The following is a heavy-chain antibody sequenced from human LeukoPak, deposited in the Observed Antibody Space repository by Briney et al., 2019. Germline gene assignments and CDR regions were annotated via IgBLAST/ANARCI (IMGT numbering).Heavy chain of an antibody. V-gene: IGHV4-38-2*02. CDR3: ARVTLSSYPDY. Sequence: SETLSLTCTVSGYSISSGYYWGWIRQPPGKGLEWIGSIYHSGSTCYNPSLKSRVTISVDTSKNQSSLKLSSVTAADTAVYYCARVTLSSYPDYWGQGTLVTVSS. CDR2: IYHSGST. CDR1: GYSISSGYY. D-gene: IGHD2-2*01. J-gene: IGHJ4*02.